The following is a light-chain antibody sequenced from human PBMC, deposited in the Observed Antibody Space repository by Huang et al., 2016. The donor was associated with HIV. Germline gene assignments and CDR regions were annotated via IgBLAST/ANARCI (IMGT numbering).Light chain of an antibody. V-gene: IGKV3-11*01. CDR3: QQRSSGVT. Sequence: IVLTQSPATLSWDPGERVTRSCRASQSVGNHIAWYQQPPGQTPKLLIYEAPNRAAGTPGRSSGSGSGTDVTLTIGSLQSEDFAVYYCQQRSSGVTFGGGTKVQVK. J-gene: IGKJ4*01. CDR1: QSVGNH. CDR2: EAP.